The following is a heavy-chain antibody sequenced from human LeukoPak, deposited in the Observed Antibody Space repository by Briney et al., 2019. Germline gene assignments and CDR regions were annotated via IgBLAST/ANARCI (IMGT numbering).Heavy chain of an antibody. D-gene: IGHD2-2*03. CDR1: GGSISSYY. V-gene: IGHV4-4*07. Sequence: SETLSLTCTVSGGSISSYYWSWIRQPAGKGLEWIGRIYTSGSTNYNPSLKSRVTISVDTSKNQFSLKLSSVTAADTAVYYCARALDIVVVPAAVNWFDPWGQGTLVTVSS. J-gene: IGHJ5*02. CDR2: IYTSGST. CDR3: ARALDIVVVPAAVNWFDP.